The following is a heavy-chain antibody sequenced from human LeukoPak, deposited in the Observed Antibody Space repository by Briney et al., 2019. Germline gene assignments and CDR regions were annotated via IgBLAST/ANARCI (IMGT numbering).Heavy chain of an antibody. CDR2: IRDSGRAT. Sequence: PGGSLRLSCAASGFTFNNYAMSWVRQAPGKGLEWVSGIRDSGRATYYTDCVRGRCTISRDNSKNTVYLQMSNLRAEDTAVYFCARHDSFIPYWGQGSLVTVSS. CDR1: GFTFNNYA. V-gene: IGHV3-23*01. D-gene: IGHD5-18*01. CDR3: ARHDSFIPY. J-gene: IGHJ4*02.